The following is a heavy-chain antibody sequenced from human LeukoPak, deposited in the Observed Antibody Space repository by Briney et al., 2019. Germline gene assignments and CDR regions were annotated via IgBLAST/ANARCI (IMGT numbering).Heavy chain of an antibody. V-gene: IGHV1-18*01. CDR3: AREVSGYSSSYFDY. D-gene: IGHD6-6*01. CDR2: ISAYNGNT. Sequence: ASVKVSCKASGYTFTSYGISWVRQAPGQGLEWMGWISAYNGNTNYAQKLQGRVTMTTDTSTSTAYMELRSLRSDDTAVYYCAREVSGYSSSYFDYWGQGTLVTVPS. J-gene: IGHJ4*02. CDR1: GYTFTSYG.